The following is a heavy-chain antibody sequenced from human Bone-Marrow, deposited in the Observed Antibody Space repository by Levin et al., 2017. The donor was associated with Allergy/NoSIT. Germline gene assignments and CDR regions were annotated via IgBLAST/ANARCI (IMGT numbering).Heavy chain of an antibody. CDR3: AKDLRYSSSSEDYYYYGMDV. CDR2: ISYDGSNK. V-gene: IGHV3-30*18. Sequence: GESLKISCAASGFTFSSYGMHWVRQAPGKGLEWVAVISYDGSNKYYADSVKGRFTISRDNSKNTLYLQMNSLRAEDTAVYYCAKDLRYSSSSEDYYYYGMDVWGQGTTVTVSS. D-gene: IGHD6-6*01. J-gene: IGHJ6*02. CDR1: GFTFSSYG.